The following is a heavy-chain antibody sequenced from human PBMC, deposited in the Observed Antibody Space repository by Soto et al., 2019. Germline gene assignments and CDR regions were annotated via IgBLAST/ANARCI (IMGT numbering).Heavy chain of an antibody. V-gene: IGHV3-74*01. CDR2: SNSDGSST. CDR1: GFTFSGYW. D-gene: IGHD6-6*01. CDR3: ASSLYSTSHLDS. J-gene: IGHJ4*02. Sequence: GGSLRLSCAASGFTFSGYWMHWVRQAPGKGLVWVSHSNSDGSSTSYADSVKGRFTISRDNAKNTLYLQMNSLRAEDTAVYFCASSLYSTSHLDSWGQGTQVTVSS.